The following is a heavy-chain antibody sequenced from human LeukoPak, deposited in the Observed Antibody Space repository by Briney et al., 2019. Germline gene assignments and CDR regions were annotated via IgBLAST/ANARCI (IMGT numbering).Heavy chain of an antibody. CDR2: IYYSGNL. CDR1: GGSISSNTYY. J-gene: IGHJ4*02. Sequence: SETLSLTCTVSGGSISSNTYYWGWIRQPPGKGLEWIGSIYYSGNLYHNPSLKSRVTMSVDTSKNQFSLKLSSVTAADTAVYYCARLLHDNRGYYYFDFWGQGTLVTVSS. D-gene: IGHD3-22*01. V-gene: IGHV4-39*01. CDR3: ARLLHDNRGYYYFDF.